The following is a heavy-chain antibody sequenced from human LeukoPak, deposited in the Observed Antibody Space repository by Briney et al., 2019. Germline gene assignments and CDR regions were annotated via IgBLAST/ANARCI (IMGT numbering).Heavy chain of an antibody. CDR2: IYYSGST. V-gene: IGHV4-59*01. J-gene: IGHJ4*02. CDR3: ARGGPDSSGYYYY. D-gene: IGHD3-22*01. CDR1: GGSISSYY. Sequence: SETLSLTCTVSGGSISSYYWSWIRQPPGKGLEWIGYIYYSGSTNYNPSLKSRVTTSVDTSKNQFSLKLSSVTAADTAVYYCARGGPDSSGYYYYWGQGTLVTVSS.